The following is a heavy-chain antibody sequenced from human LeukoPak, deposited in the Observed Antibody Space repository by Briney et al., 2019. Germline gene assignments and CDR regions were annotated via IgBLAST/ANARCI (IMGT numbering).Heavy chain of an antibody. CDR1: GGTFSSYA. D-gene: IGHD3-22*01. CDR3: ARAPDLYDSSGYLAY. V-gene: IGHV1-69*04. Sequence: SAKVSCKASGGTFSSYAISWVRQAPGQGLEWMGRIIPIFGIANYAQKFQGRVTITADKSTSTAYMELSSLRSEDTAVYYCARAPDLYDSSGYLAYWGQGTLVTVSS. CDR2: IIPIFGIA. J-gene: IGHJ4*02.